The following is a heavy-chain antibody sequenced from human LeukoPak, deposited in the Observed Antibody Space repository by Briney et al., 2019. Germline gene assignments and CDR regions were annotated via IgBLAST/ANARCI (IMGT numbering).Heavy chain of an antibody. J-gene: IGHJ4*02. CDR2: ISYDGSNK. CDR3: ARDYDSSYSSGWTSNYLTDSPNDY. D-gene: IGHD6-19*01. Sequence: GGSLRLSCAASGFTFSSYAMHWVRQAPGKGLEWVAVISYDGSNKYYADSVKGRFTISRDNSKNTLYLQMNSLRAEDTAVYYCARDYDSSYSSGWTSNYLTDSPNDYWGQGTLVTVSS. CDR1: GFTFSSYA. V-gene: IGHV3-30-3*01.